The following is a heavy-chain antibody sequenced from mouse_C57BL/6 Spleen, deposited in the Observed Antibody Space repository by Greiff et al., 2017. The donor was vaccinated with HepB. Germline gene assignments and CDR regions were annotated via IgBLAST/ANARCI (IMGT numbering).Heavy chain of an antibody. CDR2: ISYDGSN. J-gene: IGHJ2*01. Sequence: EVQLQQSGPGLVKPSQSLSLTCSVTGYSITSGYYWNWIRQFLGNKLEWMGYISYDGSNNYNPSLKNRISITRDTSKNQFFLKLNSVTTEDTATYYCARGGDYGFDYWGQGTTLTVSS. V-gene: IGHV3-6*01. CDR1: GYSITSGYY. D-gene: IGHD2-4*01. CDR3: ARGGDYGFDY.